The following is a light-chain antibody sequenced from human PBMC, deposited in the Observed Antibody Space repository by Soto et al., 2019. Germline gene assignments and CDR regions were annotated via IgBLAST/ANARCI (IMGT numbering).Light chain of an antibody. CDR1: QGISSY. Sequence: AIRMTQSPSSFSASTGDRVTITCRASQGISSYLAWYQQKPGKAPKLLIYDASALPRGVPSRFSGSGSGTKFTLTIASLQPEDFATYYCQQYETFSGTFGPGTKVDIK. CDR2: DAS. J-gene: IGKJ1*01. CDR3: QQYETFSGT. V-gene: IGKV1-8*01.